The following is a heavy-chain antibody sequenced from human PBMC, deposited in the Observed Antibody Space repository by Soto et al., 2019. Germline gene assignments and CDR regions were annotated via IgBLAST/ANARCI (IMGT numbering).Heavy chain of an antibody. CDR1: GFTLSSYS. Sequence: EVQLAESGGGLVQPGGSLRLSCAASGFTLSSYSMNWVRQAPGKGLEWVSYIRSSSSAIYYADSVKGRFTISTDNGKNSLYLQMNSLRAEDTAVYYCARAGNLYSYYMGVWGKGTTVTVSS. CDR3: ARAGNLYSYYMGV. CDR2: IRSSSSAI. V-gene: IGHV3-48*01. J-gene: IGHJ6*03. D-gene: IGHD3-10*01.